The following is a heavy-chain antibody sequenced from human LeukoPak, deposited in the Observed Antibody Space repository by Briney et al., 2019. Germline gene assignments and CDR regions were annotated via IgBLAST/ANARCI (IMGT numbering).Heavy chain of an antibody. J-gene: IGHJ3*02. D-gene: IGHD3-10*01. CDR2: IDDSGNT. V-gene: IGHV4-59*01. CDR3: ARSDYHNSGSHTVFDAFDI. Sequence: SETLSLTCTVSGGSISRYYWSWIRRPPGKGLEWIGYIDDSGNTNYNPSLKSQVTISVDQSKNQFSLKLSFVTAADTAMYYCARSDYHNSGSHTVFDAFDIWGQGTRVTVSS. CDR1: GGSISRYY.